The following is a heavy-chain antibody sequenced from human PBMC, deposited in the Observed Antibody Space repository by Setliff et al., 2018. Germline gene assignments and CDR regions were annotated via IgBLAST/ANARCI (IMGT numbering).Heavy chain of an antibody. D-gene: IGHD2-2*01. Sequence: GGSLRLSCAASGFSFNGYAMNWVRQAPGRGLEWVSYISSTSSSIYYADSVKGRFTISRDNAKNSLYLQMDSLRAEDTAVYYCARGIVVVPAALDVWGKGTTVTVSS. CDR2: ISSTSSSI. CDR1: GFSFNGYA. V-gene: IGHV3-48*01. J-gene: IGHJ6*04. CDR3: ARGIVVVPAALDV.